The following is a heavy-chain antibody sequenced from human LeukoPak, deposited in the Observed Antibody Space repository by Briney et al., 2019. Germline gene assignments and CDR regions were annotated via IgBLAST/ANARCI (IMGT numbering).Heavy chain of an antibody. J-gene: IGHJ6*02. CDR3: ARDAGATTDYYYGMDV. CDR2: IRSSGSTI. Sequence: PGGSLRLSCAASGFTFSSYEMNWVRQAPGKGLEWVSYIRSSGSTIYYADSVKGRFTISRDNAKNSLYLQMNSLRAEDTAVYYCARDAGATTDYYYGMDVWGQGTTVTVSS. V-gene: IGHV3-48*03. D-gene: IGHD1-26*01. CDR1: GFTFSSYE.